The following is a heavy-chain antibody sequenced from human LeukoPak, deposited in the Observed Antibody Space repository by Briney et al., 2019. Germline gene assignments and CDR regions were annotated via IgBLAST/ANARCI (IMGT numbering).Heavy chain of an antibody. CDR3: ARHPDYDILTGYFGRGYYYGMDV. CDR2: IYYSGSS. Sequence: SETLSLTCTVSGGSISSYYWSWIRQPPGKGLEWIGYIYYSGSSNYNPSLKSRVTISEDTSKNQFSLKLTSVTAADTAVYYCARHPDYDILTGYFGRGYYYGMDVWGQGTTVTVSS. D-gene: IGHD3-9*01. CDR1: GGSISSYY. V-gene: IGHV4-59*08. J-gene: IGHJ6*02.